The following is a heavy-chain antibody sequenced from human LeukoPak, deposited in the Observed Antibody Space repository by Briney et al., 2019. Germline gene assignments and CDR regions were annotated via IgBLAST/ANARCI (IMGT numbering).Heavy chain of an antibody. CDR1: GFTFSSYW. Sequence: PGGSLRLSCAASGFTFSSYWMSWVRQAPGKGLEWVANIKQDGSEKYYVDSVKGRFTISRDNAKNSLYLQMNSLRAEDTAVYYCARETCNSTSCQYRDLDAFDIWGQGTMVTVSS. CDR2: IKQDGSEK. D-gene: IGHD2-2*01. J-gene: IGHJ3*02. V-gene: IGHV3-7*01. CDR3: ARETCNSTSCQYRDLDAFDI.